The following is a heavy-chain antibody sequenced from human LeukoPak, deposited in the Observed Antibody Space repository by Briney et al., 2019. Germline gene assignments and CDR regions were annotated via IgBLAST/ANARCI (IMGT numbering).Heavy chain of an antibody. Sequence: GRSLRLSCAASGFTFSSYAMHWVRQAPGKGLEWVAVISYDGSNKYYADSVKGRFTISRDNSKNTLYLQMNSLRAEDTAEYYCARDPSHYYDSSGYWFDPWGQGTLVTVSS. CDR2: ISYDGSNK. J-gene: IGHJ5*02. D-gene: IGHD3-22*01. V-gene: IGHV3-30-3*01. CDR1: GFTFSSYA. CDR3: ARDPSHYYDSSGYWFDP.